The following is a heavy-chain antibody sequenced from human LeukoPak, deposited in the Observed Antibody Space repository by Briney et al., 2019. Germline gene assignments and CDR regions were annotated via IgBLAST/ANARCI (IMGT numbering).Heavy chain of an antibody. V-gene: IGHV3-11*01. J-gene: IGHJ4*02. D-gene: IGHD3-10*01. Sequence: PGGSLRLSCAASGFTFSDYYMSRIRQAPGKGLEWVSYISSSGSTIYYADSVKGRFTISRDNAKNSLYLQMNSLRAEGTAVYYCARVPRVRGVHFDYWGQGTLVTVSS. CDR2: ISSSGSTI. CDR3: ARVPRVRGVHFDY. CDR1: GFTFSDYY.